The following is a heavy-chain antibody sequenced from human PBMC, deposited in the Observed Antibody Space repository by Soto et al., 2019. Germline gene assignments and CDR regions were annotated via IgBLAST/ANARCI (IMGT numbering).Heavy chain of an antibody. D-gene: IGHD3-16*01. J-gene: IGHJ4*02. Sequence: SETLSLTCSVSGASISNLYWSWIRQSAGKGLEWIGRLYTRGTTDYNPSLKSRVTMSIDTSKNRVSLSLTSVTAADTAVYYCAKGGTYYFDSWGQGIVVTAPQ. V-gene: IGHV4-4*07. CDR2: LYTRGTT. CDR1: GASISNLY. CDR3: AKGGTYYFDS.